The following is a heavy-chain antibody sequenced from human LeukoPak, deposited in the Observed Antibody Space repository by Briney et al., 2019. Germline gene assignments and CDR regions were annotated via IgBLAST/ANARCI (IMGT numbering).Heavy chain of an antibody. CDR3: ARVSLSGNYPIDC. Sequence: SVKVSCKASGGTFSSYAISWVRQAPGQGLEWMGGIIPIFGTANYAQKFQGRVTITADESTSTAYMELSSLRSEDTAVYYCARVSLSGNYPIDCWGQGTLVTVSS. CDR1: GGTFSSYA. J-gene: IGHJ4*02. CDR2: IIPIFGTA. V-gene: IGHV1-69*01. D-gene: IGHD3-22*01.